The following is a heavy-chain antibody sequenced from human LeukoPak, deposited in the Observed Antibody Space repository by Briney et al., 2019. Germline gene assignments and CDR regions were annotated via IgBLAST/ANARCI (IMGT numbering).Heavy chain of an antibody. CDR2: IYTDDRT. J-gene: IGHJ5*02. CDR1: GFTFSNYA. CDR3: ARDRAAADP. D-gene: IGHD6-13*01. V-gene: IGHV3-23*03. Sequence: GGSLRLSCAASGFTFSNYAMSWLRQAPGKGLEWVSDIYTDDRTYYADSVKGRFTISRDDSKNMLFLQMDSLRVEDTAVYYCARDRAAADPWGQGTLVTVSS.